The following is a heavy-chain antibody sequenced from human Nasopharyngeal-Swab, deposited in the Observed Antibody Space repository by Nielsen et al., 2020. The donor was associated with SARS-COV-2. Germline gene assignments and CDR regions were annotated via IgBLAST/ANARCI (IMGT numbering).Heavy chain of an antibody. CDR3: TRHGGRRAADGLFDY. Sequence: SETLSLTCTVSGGSISNSIHYWGWVRQPPGKGLERIGSIYYSGSTYYNPSLKSRVTISVDTSKNQFSLKLSSVTAADTAVYYCTRHGGRRAADGLFDYWGQGTLVTVSS. CDR1: GGSISNSIHY. J-gene: IGHJ4*02. D-gene: IGHD6-13*01. CDR2: IYYSGST. V-gene: IGHV4-39*01.